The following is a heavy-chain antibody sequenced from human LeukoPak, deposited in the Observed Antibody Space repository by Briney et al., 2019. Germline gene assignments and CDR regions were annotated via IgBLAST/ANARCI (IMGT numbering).Heavy chain of an antibody. D-gene: IGHD6-19*01. CDR1: GFTFSSYW. Sequence: GGSLRLSCAASGFTFSSYWMSWVRQAPGKGLEWVANIKQDGSEKYYVDSVKGRFTISRDNAKNSLYLQMNSLRAEDTAVYYCARGLRGFGVKQWPRDYWGQGTLVTVSS. J-gene: IGHJ4*02. V-gene: IGHV3-7*01. CDR3: ARGLRGFGVKQWPRDY. CDR2: IKQDGSEK.